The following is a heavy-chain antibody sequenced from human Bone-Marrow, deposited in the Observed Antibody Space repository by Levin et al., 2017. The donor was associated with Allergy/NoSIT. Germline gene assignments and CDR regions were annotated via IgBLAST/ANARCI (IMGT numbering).Heavy chain of an antibody. V-gene: IGHV1-2*02. CDR2: IDPDNGGT. J-gene: IGHJ4*02. Sequence: ASVKVSCKASGYTFTDHRMHWARQAPGQGLEWMGSIDPDNGGTVSAQKFQGRVTMTRDTSINTAYMEVHSLSSDDTAVYFCTRGKYRYAVDFWGQGTLVTVSS. CDR1: GYTFTDHR. D-gene: IGHD2-2*01. CDR3: TRGKYRYAVDF.